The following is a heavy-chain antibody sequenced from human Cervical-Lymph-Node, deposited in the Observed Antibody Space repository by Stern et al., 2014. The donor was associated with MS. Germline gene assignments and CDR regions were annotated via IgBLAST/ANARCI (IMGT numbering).Heavy chain of an antibody. CDR1: GFTFIDAW. J-gene: IGHJ4*02. Sequence: EVQLLESGGGLVKPGGSLRLSCAASGFTFIDAWMSWVRQAPATGLEWVGRIKRNIDGGTTDYIAPVKGRFTVSRDDSKSMVYLQMNNLKTEDTAVYYCTTAMRGLSVWGRGTLVTVSS. CDR2: IKRNIDGGTT. CDR3: TTAMRGLSV. D-gene: IGHD3-10*01. V-gene: IGHV3-15*01.